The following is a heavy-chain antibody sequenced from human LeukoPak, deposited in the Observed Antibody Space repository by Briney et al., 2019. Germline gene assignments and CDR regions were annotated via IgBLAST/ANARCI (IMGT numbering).Heavy chain of an antibody. D-gene: IGHD3-22*01. V-gene: IGHV4-34*12. Sequence: SETLSLTCAVYGGSFSDYYWTCIPQTPGKGLEWIGEIIPSGSSNYNPSLKSRVTISVDTSKNQFSLKLRSVTAADTAVYYCARGRQDVNMILVVMAGVSYYLDVWSKGTTVTVS. CDR1: GGSFSDYY. J-gene: IGHJ6*03. CDR3: ARGRQDVNMILVVMAGVSYYLDV. CDR2: IIPSGSS.